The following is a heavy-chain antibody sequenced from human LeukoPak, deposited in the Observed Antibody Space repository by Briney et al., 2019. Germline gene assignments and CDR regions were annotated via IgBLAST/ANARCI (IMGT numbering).Heavy chain of an antibody. CDR3: AKDNTYDWDYIDH. V-gene: IGHV3-30*18. D-gene: IGHD3-16*01. CDR1: GFTFRTFG. Sequence: PGGSLRLSCEASGFTFRTFGMHWVRQAPGKGLEWVATISYDGSSEYYADSTKGRFTISRDNSKTTLYLQMNSLRVTDTAAYYCAKDNTYDWDYIDHWGRGILATVSS. CDR2: ISYDGSSE. J-gene: IGHJ4*02.